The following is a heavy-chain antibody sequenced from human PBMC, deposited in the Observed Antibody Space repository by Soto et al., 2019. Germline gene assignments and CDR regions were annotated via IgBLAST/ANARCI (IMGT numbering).Heavy chain of an antibody. CDR3: ASTSPRYCSGGSCYGRDYYYYGMDV. CDR2: IDPSDSYT. J-gene: IGHJ6*02. D-gene: IGHD2-15*01. Sequence: PGESLKISCKGSGYSFTSYWISWVRQMPGKGLEWMGRIDPSDSYTNYSPSFQGHVTISADKSISTAYLQWSSLKASDTAMYYCASTSPRYCSGGSCYGRDYYYYGMDVWGQGTTVTVSS. CDR1: GYSFTSYW. V-gene: IGHV5-10-1*01.